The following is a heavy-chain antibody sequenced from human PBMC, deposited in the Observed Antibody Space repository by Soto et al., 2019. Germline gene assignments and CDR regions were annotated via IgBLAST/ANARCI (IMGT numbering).Heavy chain of an antibody. V-gene: IGHV3-33*01. CDR2: IWYDGSNK. D-gene: IGHD6-19*01. CDR3: AREAPQQWLVGYFDP. J-gene: IGHJ4*02. Sequence: PGGSLRLSCAASGFTFSSYGMHWVRQAPGKGLEWVAVIWYDGSNKYYADSVKGRFTISRDNSKNTLYLQMNSLRAEDTAVYYCAREAPQQWLVGYFDPWGQGTLVTVSS. CDR1: GFTFSSYG.